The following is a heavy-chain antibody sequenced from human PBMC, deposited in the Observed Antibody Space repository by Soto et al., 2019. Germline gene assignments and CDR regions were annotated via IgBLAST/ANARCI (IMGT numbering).Heavy chain of an antibody. CDR1: GGTFSSYA. J-gene: IGHJ4*02. D-gene: IGHD3-22*01. CDR3: ARAFYDSSGYSVFFDY. V-gene: IGHV1-69*06. CDR2: IIPIIGTA. Sequence: SVKVSCKASGGTFSSYAISWVRQAPGQGLEWMGGIIPIIGTANYAQNFQGRVTITADKSTSTAYMELSSLRSDDTAVYYCARAFYDSSGYSVFFDYWGPGTLVHVSS.